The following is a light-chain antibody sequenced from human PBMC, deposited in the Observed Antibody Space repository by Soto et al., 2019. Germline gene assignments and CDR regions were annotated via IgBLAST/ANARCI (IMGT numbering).Light chain of an antibody. CDR2: AAS. CDR1: QGISNY. Sequence: DIQMTQSTSSLSASVGDRVTITCRASQGISNYLAWYQQKTGKVPKLLIYAASTLQSGVTSRFSGSGSGTDFTLTISSIQPVDCSTNYCQKYNSAPRFTFGPGTKVDIK. J-gene: IGKJ3*01. CDR3: QKYNSAPRFT. V-gene: IGKV1-27*01.